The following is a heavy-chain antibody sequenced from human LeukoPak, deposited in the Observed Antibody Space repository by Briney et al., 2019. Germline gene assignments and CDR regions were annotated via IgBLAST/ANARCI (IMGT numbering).Heavy chain of an antibody. J-gene: IGHJ4*02. CDR1: GGSISGYY. D-gene: IGHD3-16*02. V-gene: IGHV4-59*01. Sequence: PSETLSLTCTVSGGSISGYYWSWIRQPPGKGLEWLGYIYYSGSTDYNPSLKSRVTISVDTSKNQFSLKLSSVTAADTAVYFCARYYRDTNCYYFDFWGQGTLVTVSS. CDR3: ARYYRDTNCYYFDF. CDR2: IYYSGST.